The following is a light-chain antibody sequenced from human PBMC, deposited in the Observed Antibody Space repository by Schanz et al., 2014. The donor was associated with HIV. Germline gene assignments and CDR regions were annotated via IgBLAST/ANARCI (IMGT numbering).Light chain of an antibody. Sequence: QSALTQPASVSGSPGQSITISCTGTSSDVGSYNLVSWYQQHPGKAPKLIIYEGSKRPSGVSNRFSGSKSGNTASLSISGLQAEDEGDYYCSSYTSTNTLVVFGGGTKVTVL. CDR2: EGS. CDR1: SSDVGSYNL. CDR3: SSYTSTNTLVV. J-gene: IGLJ2*01. V-gene: IGLV2-14*02.